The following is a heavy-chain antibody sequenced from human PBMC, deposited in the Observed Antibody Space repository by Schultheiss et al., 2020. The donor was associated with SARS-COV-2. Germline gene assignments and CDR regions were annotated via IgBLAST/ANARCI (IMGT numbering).Heavy chain of an antibody. CDR1: GGSVSSGSYY. V-gene: IGHV4-61*01. Sequence: SETLSLTCTVSGGSVSSGSYYWSWIRQPPGKRLEWIGSIYHSGSTNYNPSLKSRVTISVDTSKNQFSLKLSSVTAADTAVYYCARGSEGFDPWGQGTQVTVSS. J-gene: IGHJ5*02. CDR3: ARGSEGFDP. CDR2: IYHSGST.